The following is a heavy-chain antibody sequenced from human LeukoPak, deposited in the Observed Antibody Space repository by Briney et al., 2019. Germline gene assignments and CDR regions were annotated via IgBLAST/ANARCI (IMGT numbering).Heavy chain of an antibody. CDR1: GFTFSSYA. V-gene: IGHV3-23*01. D-gene: IGHD3-10*01. J-gene: IGHJ4*02. CDR3: VGKVTGSGSYYPPDSDY. CDR2: ISGSGGST. Sequence: GGPLRLSCAASGFTFSSYAMSWVRQAPGKGLEWVSAISGSGGSTYYADSVKGRFTISRDNSKNTLYLQMNSLRAEDTAVYYCVGKVTGSGSYYPPDSDYWGQGTLVTVSS.